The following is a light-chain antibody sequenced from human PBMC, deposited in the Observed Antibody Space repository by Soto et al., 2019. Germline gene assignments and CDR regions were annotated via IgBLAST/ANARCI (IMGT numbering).Light chain of an antibody. V-gene: IGKV3-15*01. CDR2: SAS. J-gene: IGKJ4*01. CDR1: QSISSN. Sequence: EIVMTQSPATLSVSPGQRVTLSCRASQSISSNLAWYQQKPGQPPRLLFYSASARATGTSARFIASGSGTGFSFTVSSLQYEDVAIYYCQQYHDWPSLTFGGGTKIQI. CDR3: QQYHDWPSLT.